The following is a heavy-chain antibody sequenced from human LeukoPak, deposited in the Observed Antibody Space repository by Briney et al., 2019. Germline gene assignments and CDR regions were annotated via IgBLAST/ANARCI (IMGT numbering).Heavy chain of an antibody. V-gene: IGHV3-23*01. J-gene: IGHJ4*02. CDR2: ISGSGGST. CDR1: GFTFSSYA. Sequence: PGGSLRLSCAPSGFTFSSYAMSWVRQAPGKGLEWVSAISGSGGSTYYADSVKGRFTISRDNSKNTLYLQMNSLRAEDTAVYYCAKDLDYYGSGSDPVFDYWGQGTLVTVSS. CDR3: AKDLDYYGSGSDPVFDY. D-gene: IGHD3-10*01.